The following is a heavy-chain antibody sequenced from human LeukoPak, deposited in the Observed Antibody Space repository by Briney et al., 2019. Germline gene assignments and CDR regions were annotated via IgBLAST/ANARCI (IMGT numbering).Heavy chain of an antibody. Sequence: ASVKVSCKASGYTFTSYGISWVRQAPGQGPEWMGRINPNSGDTDSAQKFQGRVTMTRVASITTVYMEMRRLTSDDTAMYYCARVAYGNNATPFDHWGQGTLVIVSS. CDR2: INPNSGDT. CDR1: GYTFTSYG. CDR3: ARVAYGNNATPFDH. D-gene: IGHD4-11*01. J-gene: IGHJ4*02. V-gene: IGHV1-2*06.